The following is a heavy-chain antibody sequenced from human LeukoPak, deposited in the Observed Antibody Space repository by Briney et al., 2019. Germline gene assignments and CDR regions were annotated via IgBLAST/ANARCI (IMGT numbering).Heavy chain of an antibody. D-gene: IGHD2-15*01. CDR3: ARPTSYCGGGSSYHYDALDI. CDR2: INSYERNT. J-gene: IGHJ3*02. CDR1: GFTFSSYW. V-gene: IGHV3-74*01. Sequence: GGSLRLSCAASGFTFSSYWMHWVRQAPGRGLVWFSRINSYERNTSYADSVKGRFTISRDNAKNTLYLQMNSLRAEDTAVYYCARPTSYCGGGSSYHYDALDIWGQGTMVTVSS.